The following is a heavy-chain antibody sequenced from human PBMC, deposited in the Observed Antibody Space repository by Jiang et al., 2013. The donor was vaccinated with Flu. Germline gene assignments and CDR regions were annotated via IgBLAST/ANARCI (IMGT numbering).Heavy chain of an antibody. CDR3: AREEGDSSSYQFDY. CDR1: GYTFTGYY. J-gene: IGHJ4*02. V-gene: IGHV1-2*02. CDR2: INPNSGCT. Sequence: GAEVKKPGASVKVSCKASGYTFTGYYMHWARQAPGQGLEWMGWINPNSGCTNYAQKFQGRVTMTRDTSISTAYMELSRLRSDDTAVYYCAREEGDSSSYQFDYVGPGNPGHRLL. D-gene: IGHD6-6*01.